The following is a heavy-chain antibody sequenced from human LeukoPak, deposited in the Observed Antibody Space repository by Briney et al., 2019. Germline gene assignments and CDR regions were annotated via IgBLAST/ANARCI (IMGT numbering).Heavy chain of an antibody. CDR1: GFTFSSFW. Sequence: QPGGSLRLSCAASGFTFSSFWIHWVRQVPGKGLVWVSRINSDGFSTSYADSVKGRFTISRDNAKNTLYLQMNGLRAEDTAVYYCARGTSGGYFDYWGQGTLVTVSS. CDR2: INSDGFST. D-gene: IGHD1-26*01. CDR3: ARGTSGGYFDY. J-gene: IGHJ4*02. V-gene: IGHV3-74*01.